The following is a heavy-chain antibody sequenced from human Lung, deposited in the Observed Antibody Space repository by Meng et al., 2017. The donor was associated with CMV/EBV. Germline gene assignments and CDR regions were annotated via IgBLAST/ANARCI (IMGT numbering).Heavy chain of an antibody. CDR2: IKTDGGNDEK. V-gene: IGHV3-30*02. J-gene: IGHJ6*02. CDR1: GFSFAAYN. Sequence: GESLKISCAASGFSFAAYNSHWVRHAPDKGLEWVTIIKTDGGNDEKYYADSVMRRFTISGDISKNTVYLQMNSLKPEDTAGNYCAKDFKGHFTMDVWGQGTTVTVSS. CDR3: AKDFKGHFTMDV.